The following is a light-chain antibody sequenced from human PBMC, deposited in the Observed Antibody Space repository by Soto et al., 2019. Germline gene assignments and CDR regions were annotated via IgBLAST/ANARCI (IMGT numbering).Light chain of an antibody. J-gene: IGKJ5*01. CDR2: DAS. CDR1: QDIRKF. CDR3: QQYDNLLT. V-gene: IGKV1-33*01. Sequence: DIQMPQSPSSLCASVGDRFTITCQASQDIRKFLNWYQQKPGKAPKXLIYDASNLETGVQSRFSGSGSGTDFTFTIRSLQPEDIATYYCQQYDNLLTCGQGTRLEIK.